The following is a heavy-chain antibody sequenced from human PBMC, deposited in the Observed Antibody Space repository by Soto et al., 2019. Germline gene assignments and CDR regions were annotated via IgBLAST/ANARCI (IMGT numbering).Heavy chain of an antibody. CDR3: ARQDFKQWLIPSTGPFDY. D-gene: IGHD6-19*01. CDR1: GYSFTSYW. CDR2: IYPGDSDT. V-gene: IGHV5-51*01. Sequence: GESLKISCKGSGYSFTSYWIGWVRQMPGKGLEWMGIIYPGDSDTRYSPSFQGQVTISADKSISTAYLQWSSLKASDTAMYYCARQDFKQWLIPSTGPFDYWGQGTLVTVSS. J-gene: IGHJ4*02.